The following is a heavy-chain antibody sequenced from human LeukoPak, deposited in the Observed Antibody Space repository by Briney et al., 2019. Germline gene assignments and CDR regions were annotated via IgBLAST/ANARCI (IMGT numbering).Heavy chain of an antibody. CDR3: ARMPGLLSPYFDS. CDR2: VYYTGGT. CDR1: GGSINDYY. V-gene: IGHV4-59*01. Sequence: KPSETLSLTCIVSGGSINDYYWNWIRQPPGKGLEWIGYVYYTGGTYYNPSLRSRVSISEDRAKNQLSLKMSSVTAADTAMYYCARMPGLLSPYFDSWGLGTLVTVSS. D-gene: IGHD3-3*01. J-gene: IGHJ5*01.